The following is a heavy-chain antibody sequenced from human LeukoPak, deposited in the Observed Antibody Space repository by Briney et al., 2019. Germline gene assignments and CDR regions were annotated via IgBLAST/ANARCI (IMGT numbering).Heavy chain of an antibody. Sequence: GGSLRPSCAASGFTFSSYAMNWVRQAPGKGLEWVSSISETGGSTYYADSVKGRFAISRDNSENTLYLQMNSLRAADTAVYYCAKPRVHDRFEFDYWGQGTLVTVSS. CDR3: AKPRVHDRFEFDY. CDR2: ISETGGST. CDR1: GFTFSSYA. V-gene: IGHV3-23*01. J-gene: IGHJ4*02. D-gene: IGHD1-1*01.